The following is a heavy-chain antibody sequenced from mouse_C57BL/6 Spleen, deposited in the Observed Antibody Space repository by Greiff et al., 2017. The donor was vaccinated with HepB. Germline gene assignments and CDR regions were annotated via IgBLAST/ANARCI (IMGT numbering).Heavy chain of an antibody. D-gene: IGHD4-1*01. CDR1: GFTFSDYG. J-gene: IGHJ3*01. CDR3: AKGRTGTFAY. CDR2: ISSGSSTI. Sequence: EVMLVESGGGLVKPGGSLKLSCAASGFTFSDYGMHWVRQAPEKGLEWVAYISSGSSTIYYADTVKGRFTISRDNAKNTLFLQMTSLRSEDTAMYYCAKGRTGTFAYWGQGTLVTVSA. V-gene: IGHV5-17*01.